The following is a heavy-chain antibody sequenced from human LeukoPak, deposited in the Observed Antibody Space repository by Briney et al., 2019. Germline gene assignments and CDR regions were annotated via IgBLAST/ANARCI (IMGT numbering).Heavy chain of an antibody. Sequence: GGSLRLSCAASGFALSNYAMSGGRQAPGKGLEWVSSSRCSGGDTYYSDSVKGRFTISRDNSKNTLYLQMNSLRGEDTALYYCAKDGWVANINWFDPWGQGTLVTVSS. J-gene: IGHJ5*02. CDR1: GFALSNYA. V-gene: IGHV3-23*01. CDR2: SRCSGGDT. D-gene: IGHD5-12*01. CDR3: AKDGWVANINWFDP.